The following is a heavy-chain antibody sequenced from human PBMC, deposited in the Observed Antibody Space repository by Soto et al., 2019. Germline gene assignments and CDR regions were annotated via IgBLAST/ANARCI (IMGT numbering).Heavy chain of an antibody. Sequence: ASVKVSCKASGYTFTSYGISWVRQAPGQGLEWMGWISAYNGSTNYAQKLQGRVTMTTDTSTSTAYMELRSLRSDDTAVYYCARVEDRGVIITGPYYYYYYMDVWGKGTTVTVSS. CDR1: GYTFTSYG. D-gene: IGHD3-10*01. V-gene: IGHV1-18*01. J-gene: IGHJ6*03. CDR3: ARVEDRGVIITGPYYYYYYMDV. CDR2: ISAYNGST.